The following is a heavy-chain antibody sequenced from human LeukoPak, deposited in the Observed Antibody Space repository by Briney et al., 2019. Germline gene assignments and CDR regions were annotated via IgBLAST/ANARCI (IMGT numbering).Heavy chain of an antibody. CDR1: GYTFTNYW. V-gene: IGHV5-51*01. CDR3: ARRISGYYIDY. CDR2: IWPSDSDT. D-gene: IGHD1-26*01. J-gene: IGHJ4*02. Sequence: GESLKISCKGSGYTFTNYWIGRVRQMPGKGLEWMGIIWPSDSDTRYSPSFQGQVTISADKSISTAYLQWSSLKASDTAIYFCARRISGYYIDYWGQGTLVSVSS.